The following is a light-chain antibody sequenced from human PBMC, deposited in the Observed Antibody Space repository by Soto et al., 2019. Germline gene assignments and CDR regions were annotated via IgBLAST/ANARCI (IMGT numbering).Light chain of an antibody. CDR2: GDN. J-gene: IGLJ1*01. V-gene: IGLV1-40*01. CDR3: QSYDSSLTTFV. Sequence: VLTQPPSVSGAPGQRVAISCTGSSSNIGAEYDVHWYQQLPGTAPKRLIYGDNNRPSGVPDRFSGSKSGTSASLAITGLQPEDEADYYCQSYDSSLTTFVFGNGTKVTVL. CDR1: SSNIGAEYD.